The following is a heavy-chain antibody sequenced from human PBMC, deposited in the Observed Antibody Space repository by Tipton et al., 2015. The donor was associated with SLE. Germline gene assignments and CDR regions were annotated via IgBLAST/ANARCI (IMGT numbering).Heavy chain of an antibody. D-gene: IGHD3-3*01. Sequence: TLSLTCTVSGGSISSSSYYWGWIRQPPGKGLEWIGSIYYSGRTYYNPSLKSRVTISVDPSKNQFSLKLSSVTAADTAVYYCASLRFLEWLSLYYFDYWGQGTLVTVSS. J-gene: IGHJ4*02. V-gene: IGHV4-39*01. CDR1: GGSISSSSYY. CDR3: ASLRFLEWLSLYYFDY. CDR2: IYYSGRT.